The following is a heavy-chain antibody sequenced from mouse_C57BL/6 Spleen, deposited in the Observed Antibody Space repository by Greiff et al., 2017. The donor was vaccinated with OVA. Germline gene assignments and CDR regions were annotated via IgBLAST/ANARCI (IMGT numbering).Heavy chain of an antibody. CDR1: GYSITSGYY. CDR2: ISYDGSN. D-gene: IGHD2-4*01. CDR3: ARDRGYDYFWYFDV. Sequence: EVKLMESGPGLVKPSQSLSLTCSVTGYSITSGYYWHWIRQFPGNKLEWMGYISYDGSNNYNPSLKNRISITRDTSKNQFFLKLNSVTTEDTATYYCARDRGYDYFWYFDVWGTGTTVTVSS. V-gene: IGHV3-6*01. J-gene: IGHJ1*03.